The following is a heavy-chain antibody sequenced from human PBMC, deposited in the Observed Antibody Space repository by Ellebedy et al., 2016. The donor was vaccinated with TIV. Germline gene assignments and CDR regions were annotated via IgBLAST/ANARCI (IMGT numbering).Heavy chain of an antibody. CDR3: AKDIRINQQGVPREDY. CDR2: ADTDKRI. Sequence: GESLKISXVASGFTFSSNGMTCVRQAPGKGLEWVSTADTDKRIYYAESVRGRFSISRDDSKNSLFLQLNRLRAEDTAVYFCAKDIRINQQGVPREDYWGQGTRVTVSS. D-gene: IGHD2-2*01. CDR1: GFTFSSNG. V-gene: IGHV3-23*01. J-gene: IGHJ4*02.